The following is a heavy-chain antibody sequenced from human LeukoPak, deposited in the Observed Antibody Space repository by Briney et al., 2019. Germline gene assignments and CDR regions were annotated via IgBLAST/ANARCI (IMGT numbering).Heavy chain of an antibody. V-gene: IGHV3-49*04. Sequence: GGSLRLSCAASGFTFSSYAMSWVRQAPGKGLEWIGFIRSKTYGGTTEYAASVKGRFTISRDDSKSIAYLQMDSLKTEDTAVYYCTRDRGFVVVTATYDYWGQGTLVTVSS. J-gene: IGHJ4*02. CDR3: TRDRGFVVVTATYDY. CDR1: GFTFSSYA. CDR2: IRSKTYGGTT. D-gene: IGHD2-21*02.